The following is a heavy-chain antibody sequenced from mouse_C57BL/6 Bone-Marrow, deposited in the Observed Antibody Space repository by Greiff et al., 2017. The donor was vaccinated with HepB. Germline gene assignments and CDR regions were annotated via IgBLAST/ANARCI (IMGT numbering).Heavy chain of an antibody. J-gene: IGHJ4*01. V-gene: IGHV1-11*01. Sequence: QVHVKQSGAELASPGASVTLSCKASGYTFTDHIMNWVKKRPGQGLEWIGRIYPVSGETNYNQKFMGKATFSVDRSSSTVYMVLNSLTSEDPAVYYCGMGGYDGDYYAMDYWGQGTSVTVSS. CDR2: IYPVSGET. CDR3: GMGGYDGDYYAMDY. CDR1: GYTFTDHI. D-gene: IGHD2-2*01.